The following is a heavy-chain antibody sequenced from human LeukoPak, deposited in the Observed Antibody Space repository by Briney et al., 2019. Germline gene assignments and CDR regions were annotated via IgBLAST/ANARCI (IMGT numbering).Heavy chain of an antibody. CDR1: GYTFTNSY. D-gene: IGHD5-24*01. Sequence: GASVKVSCKASGYTFTNSYIHWVRQAPGQVLEGMGFINPDGGNTNYAQNFQGRVTLTRDTSTSTVYMELSSLRSEDTAIYYCARIRDGYNDAYDLWGQGTVVTVPS. J-gene: IGHJ3*01. CDR2: INPDGGNT. V-gene: IGHV1-46*01. CDR3: ARIRDGYNDAYDL.